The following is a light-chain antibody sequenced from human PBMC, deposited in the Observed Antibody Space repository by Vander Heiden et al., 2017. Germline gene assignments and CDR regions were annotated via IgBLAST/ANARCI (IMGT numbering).Light chain of an antibody. J-gene: IGLJ3*02. CDR1: SSNIGSHT. CDR3: AAWDDSLNGHWV. Sequence: QSVLTQPPSASGTPGQMVTIPCSGSSSNIGSHTVNWSQQLPGTAPKLLIYSNNQRPAGVPDRFSGSKSGTSASLAISGLQSEDEADYYCAAWDDSLNGHWVFGGGTKLTVL. V-gene: IGLV1-44*01. CDR2: SNN.